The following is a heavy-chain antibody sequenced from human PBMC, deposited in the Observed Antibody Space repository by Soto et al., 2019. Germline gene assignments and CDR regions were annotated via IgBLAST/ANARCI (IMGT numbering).Heavy chain of an antibody. Sequence: GGSLRLSCAASGFTFSSYAMSWVRQAPGKGLEWVSAISGSGGSTYYADSVKGRFTISRDNSKNTLYLQMNSLRAEDTAVYYCAKTKGRNIVLMWYAPRAPDYYYGMDVWGQGTTVTVSS. CDR2: ISGSGGST. CDR3: AKTKGRNIVLMWYAPRAPDYYYGMDV. V-gene: IGHV3-23*01. J-gene: IGHJ6*02. CDR1: GFTFSSYA. D-gene: IGHD2-8*01.